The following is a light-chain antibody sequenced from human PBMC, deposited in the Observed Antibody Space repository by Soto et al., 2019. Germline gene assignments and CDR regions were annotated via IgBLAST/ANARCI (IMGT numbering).Light chain of an antibody. CDR1: SSDVGSYNL. V-gene: IGLV2-23*01. Sequence: QSVLTQPASVPGSPGQSITISCTGTSSDVGSYNLVSWYQQHPGKAPKLMIYEGNKRPSGVSNRFSGSKSANTASLTISGLQTEDEADYYCCSYAGTNTFVFGTGTKLTVL. J-gene: IGLJ1*01. CDR3: CSYAGTNTFV. CDR2: EGN.